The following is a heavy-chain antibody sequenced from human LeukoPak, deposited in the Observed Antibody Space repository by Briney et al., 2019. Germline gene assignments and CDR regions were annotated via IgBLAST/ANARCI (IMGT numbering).Heavy chain of an antibody. V-gene: IGHV4-34*01. CDR2: INHSGST. J-gene: IGHJ4*02. CDR1: GGSFSGYY. Sequence: SETLSLTCAVYGGSFSGYYWSWIRQPPGKGLEWIAEINHSGSTNYNPSLKSRVTISVDTSKNQFSLKLSSVTAADTAVYYCARSTYYYDSRSPYDYWGQGTLVTVSS. D-gene: IGHD3-22*01. CDR3: ARSTYYYDSRSPYDY.